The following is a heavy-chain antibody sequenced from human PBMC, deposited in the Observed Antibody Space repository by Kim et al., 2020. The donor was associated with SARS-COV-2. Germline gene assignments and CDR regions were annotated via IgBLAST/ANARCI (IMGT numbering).Heavy chain of an antibody. J-gene: IGHJ5*02. CDR3: AKDLIVNDYYCSGGSCYWFDP. D-gene: IGHD2-15*01. V-gene: IGHV3-23*01. Sequence: GGSLRLSCAASGFTFSSYAMSWVRQAPGKGLEWVSAISGSGGSTYYADSVKGRFTISRDNSKNTLYLQMNSLRAEDTAVYYCAKDLIVNDYYCSGGSCYWFDPWGQGTLVTVSS. CDR2: ISGSGGST. CDR1: GFTFSSYA.